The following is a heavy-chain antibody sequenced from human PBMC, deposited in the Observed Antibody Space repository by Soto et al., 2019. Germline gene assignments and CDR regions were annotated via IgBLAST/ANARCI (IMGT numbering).Heavy chain of an antibody. D-gene: IGHD6-19*01. Sequence: GGSLRLSCAASGFTFSSYAMSWVRQAPGKGLEWVSAISGSGGSTYYADSVKGRFTISRDNSKNTLYLQMNSLRAEDTAVYYCAVTLGAVAGPHDAFDIWGQGTMVTVSS. CDR2: ISGSGGST. CDR3: AVTLGAVAGPHDAFDI. J-gene: IGHJ3*02. CDR1: GFTFSSYA. V-gene: IGHV3-23*01.